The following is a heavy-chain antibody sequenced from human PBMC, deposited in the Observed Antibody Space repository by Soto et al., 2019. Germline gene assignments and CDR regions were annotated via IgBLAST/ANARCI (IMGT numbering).Heavy chain of an antibody. CDR1: GGSISSVSYY. D-gene: IGHD3-22*01. CDR2: IYYSGST. Sequence: PSETLCLTCTVSGGSISSVSYYWSWIRQHPGKGLEWIGYIYYSGSTYYNPSLKSRVTISVDTSKNQFSLQLSSVTAADTAVYYCARDFFDSSDYTTKWFDPWGQGTLVTV. J-gene: IGHJ5*02. CDR3: ARDFFDSSDYTTKWFDP. V-gene: IGHV4-31*03.